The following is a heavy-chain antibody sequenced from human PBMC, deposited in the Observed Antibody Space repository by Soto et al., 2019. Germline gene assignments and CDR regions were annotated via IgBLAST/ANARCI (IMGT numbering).Heavy chain of an antibody. CDR3: ARGFGGYCSSTSCYRGYGMDV. V-gene: IGHV4-4*07. CDR1: GGSISSYY. D-gene: IGHD2-2*01. J-gene: IGHJ6*02. CDR2: IYTSGST. Sequence: NPSETLSLTCTVSGGSISSYYWSWIRQPAGKGLEWIGRIYTSGSTNYNPSLKSRVTMSVDTSKNQFSLKLSSVTAADTAVYYCARGFGGYCSSTSCYRGYGMDVWGQGTTVTSP.